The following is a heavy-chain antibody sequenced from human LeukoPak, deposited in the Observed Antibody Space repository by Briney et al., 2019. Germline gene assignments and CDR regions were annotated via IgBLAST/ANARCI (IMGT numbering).Heavy chain of an antibody. CDR1: GFTFSSYA. Sequence: GGSLRLSCAASGFTFSSYAMSWVRQAPGKGLEWVSAISGSGGSTYYADSVKGRFTMSRDNSKNTVYLQMSSLRAEDTAVYYCVRDLYGDYGGVDFWGQGALVTVSS. CDR2: ISGSGGST. CDR3: VRDLYGDYGGVDF. D-gene: IGHD4-17*01. J-gene: IGHJ4*02. V-gene: IGHV3-23*01.